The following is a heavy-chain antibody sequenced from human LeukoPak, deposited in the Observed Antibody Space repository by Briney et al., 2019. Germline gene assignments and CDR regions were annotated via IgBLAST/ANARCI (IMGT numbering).Heavy chain of an antibody. D-gene: IGHD3-10*01. J-gene: IGHJ4*02. V-gene: IGHV4-31*01. CDR3: ARVTSGEFADY. CDR1: GGSISIGGYY. Sequence: SQTLSLTCTASGGSISIGGYYWSWIRQHPGKGLEWIGNIYYGGITYANPLLKRLVTLSVDTIKTQYFQFLSSMTDADTAVYYCARVTSGEFADYWGQGTLVTVSS. CDR2: IYYGGIT.